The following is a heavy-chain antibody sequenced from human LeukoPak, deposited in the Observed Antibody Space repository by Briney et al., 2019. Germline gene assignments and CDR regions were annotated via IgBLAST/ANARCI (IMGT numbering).Heavy chain of an antibody. CDR2: ISAYNGNT. Sequence: GASVKVSCKASGYTFTSYGISWVRQAPGQGLEWMGWISAYNGNTNYAQKLQGRVTMTTDTSTSTAYMELRSLRSDDTAVYYCARGGYCSGGSCYSGWFDPWGQGTLVTVSS. V-gene: IGHV1-18*01. D-gene: IGHD2-15*01. J-gene: IGHJ5*02. CDR1: GYTFTSYG. CDR3: ARGGYCSGGSCYSGWFDP.